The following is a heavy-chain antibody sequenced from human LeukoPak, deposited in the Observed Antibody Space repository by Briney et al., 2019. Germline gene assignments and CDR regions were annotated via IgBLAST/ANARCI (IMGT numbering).Heavy chain of an antibody. Sequence: GGSLRLSCAASGFTFSNYGMHWVRQAPGKGLEWVAVIAYDGINKYYADAVKGRFTISRDNSKNTVNLQMNSLRSEDTAMYFCAKDETRTTREPGGPFDYWGQGILVTVSS. J-gene: IGHJ4*02. CDR2: IAYDGINK. CDR1: GFTFSNYG. V-gene: IGHV3-30*18. D-gene: IGHD1-26*01. CDR3: AKDETRTTREPGGPFDY.